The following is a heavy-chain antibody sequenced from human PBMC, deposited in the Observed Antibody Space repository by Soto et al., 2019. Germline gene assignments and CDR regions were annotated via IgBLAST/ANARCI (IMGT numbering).Heavy chain of an antibody. D-gene: IGHD3-22*01. V-gene: IGHV1-3*05. CDR1: GYTFTSYA. Sequence: QVQLVQSGAEEKKPGASVKVSCKASGYTFTSYAMHWVRQAPGQRLEWMGWINAGNGNTNYSQKFQGRVTITSDTSASTDYMGLSSLRSEVTSVYYCARGSCYYYWYDYWGQGTLVTVSS. CDR3: ARGSCYYYWYDY. J-gene: IGHJ4*02. CDR2: INAGNGNT.